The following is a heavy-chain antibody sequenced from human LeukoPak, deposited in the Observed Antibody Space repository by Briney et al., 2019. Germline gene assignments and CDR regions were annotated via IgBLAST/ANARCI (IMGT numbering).Heavy chain of an antibody. V-gene: IGHV3-48*04. CDR1: GFTFTNYA. CDR3: ARDPQSDY. J-gene: IGHJ4*02. Sequence: GGSLRLSCAASGFTFTNYAMNWVRQAPGKGLEWISYISSSSTTIYYADSVKGRFTISRDNAKNSLYLQMNGLRAEDTAVYYCARDPQSDYWGQGTLVTVSS. CDR2: ISSSSTTI.